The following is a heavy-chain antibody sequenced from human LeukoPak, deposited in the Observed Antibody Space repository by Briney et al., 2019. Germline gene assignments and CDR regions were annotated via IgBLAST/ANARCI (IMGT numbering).Heavy chain of an antibody. Sequence: SVKVSCKASGGTFSSYAISWVRQAPGQGLEWMGGIIPIFGTANYAQKFQGRVTITADESTSTAYMELSSLRSEDTAVYYCARQRVVMATIPRWFDPWGQGTLVTVSS. CDR3: ARQRVVMATIPRWFDP. D-gene: IGHD5-24*01. CDR2: IIPIFGTA. CDR1: GGTFSSYA. V-gene: IGHV1-69*13. J-gene: IGHJ5*02.